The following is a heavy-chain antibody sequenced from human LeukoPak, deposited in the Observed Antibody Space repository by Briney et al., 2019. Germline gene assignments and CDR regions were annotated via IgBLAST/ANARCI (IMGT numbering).Heavy chain of an antibody. Sequence: ASVKVSCKASGYTFTSYYMHWVRQAPGQGLEWMGIINPSGGSTSYAQKSQGRVTMTRDTSTSTVYMELSSLRSEDTAVYYCARDLGTETAAAGTGFDYWGQGTLVTVSS. D-gene: IGHD6-13*01. CDR3: ARDLGTETAAAGTGFDY. V-gene: IGHV1-46*01. CDR1: GYTFTSYY. J-gene: IGHJ4*02. CDR2: INPSGGST.